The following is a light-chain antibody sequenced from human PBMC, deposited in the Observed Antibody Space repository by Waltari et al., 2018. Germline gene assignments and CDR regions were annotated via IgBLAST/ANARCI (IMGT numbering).Light chain of an antibody. V-gene: IGLV1-44*01. J-gene: IGLJ3*02. CDR1: SSTIGTYP. Sequence: QSVLTQPPSASGTPGQRVTISCSGSSSTIGTYPVNWYQQLPGTAPKLLIYTNSERPSGVPDRFSGSKSGTSASLAISGLQSEDEADYYCASWDDNLNGPVFGGVTTLTVL. CDR3: ASWDDNLNGPV. CDR2: TNS.